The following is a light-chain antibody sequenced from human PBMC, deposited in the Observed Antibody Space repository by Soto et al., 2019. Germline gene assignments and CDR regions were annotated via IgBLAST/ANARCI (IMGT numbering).Light chain of an antibody. CDR3: CSYAGSHTKYV. CDR1: SGDVVGYTY. V-gene: IGLV2-11*01. Sequence: QSALTQPRSVSGSPGQSVTISCTGTSGDVVGYTYVSWYQQHPGKAPKVIIYDVTQRPSGVPDRLSGSKSGNAASLTISGLQAEDEADYYCCSYAGSHTKYVFGTGTKLTVL. CDR2: DVT. J-gene: IGLJ1*01.